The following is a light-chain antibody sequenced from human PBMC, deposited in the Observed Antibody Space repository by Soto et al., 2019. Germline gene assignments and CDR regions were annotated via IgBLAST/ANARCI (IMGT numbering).Light chain of an antibody. V-gene: IGKV3-20*01. CDR3: QQYGSSPPYT. CDR1: QSVSSSY. CDR2: GAS. J-gene: IGKJ2*01. Sequence: EIVLTQSPGTLSLSPGERATLSCRASQSVSSSYLAWYQQKPGQAPRLLIYGASSRATGIPDRFSGSGSGTDFTLTISILEPEDFAVYDCQQYGSSPPYTFGQGTKLEMK.